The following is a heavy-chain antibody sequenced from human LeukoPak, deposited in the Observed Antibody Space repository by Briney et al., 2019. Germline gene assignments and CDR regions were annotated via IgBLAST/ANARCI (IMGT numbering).Heavy chain of an antibody. J-gene: IGHJ4*02. CDR2: IIRIFGTA. Sequence: GASVKVSCKASGGTFSSYAISWVRQAPGQGLEWMGGIIRIFGTANYAQKFQGRVTITADESTSTAYMELSSLRSEDTAVYYCAREPSGYDFLGVYFDYWGQGTLVTVSS. CDR3: AREPSGYDFLGVYFDY. D-gene: IGHD5-12*01. CDR1: GGTFSSYA. V-gene: IGHV1-69*13.